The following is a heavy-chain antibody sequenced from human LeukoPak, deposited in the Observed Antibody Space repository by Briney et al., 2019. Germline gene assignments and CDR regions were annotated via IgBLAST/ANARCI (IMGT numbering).Heavy chain of an antibody. J-gene: IGHJ6*03. V-gene: IGHV3-11*01. CDR3: AREIVYYMDV. D-gene: IGHD2-15*01. Sequence: GGSLSLACEATGFDFSADYMTWIRQAPGKGLEWVAYISPGGDAIYYGDSVKGRFIVSRENAKNALYLEVNRLRAEDTAVYYCAREIVYYMDVWGKGATVTVSS. CDR2: ISPGGDAI. CDR1: GFDFSADY.